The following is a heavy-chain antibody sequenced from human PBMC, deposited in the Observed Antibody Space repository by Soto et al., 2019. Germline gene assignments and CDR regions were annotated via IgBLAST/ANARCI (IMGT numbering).Heavy chain of an antibody. Sequence: SVKVSCKASGGTCSSYAISWVRQAPGQGLEWMGGIIPIFGTANYAQKFQGRVTITADKSTSTAYMELSSLRSEDTAVYYCASRSSWFDAFDIWGQGTMVTVSS. CDR1: GGTCSSYA. CDR2: IIPIFGTA. J-gene: IGHJ3*02. V-gene: IGHV1-69*06. CDR3: ASRSSWFDAFDI. D-gene: IGHD6-13*01.